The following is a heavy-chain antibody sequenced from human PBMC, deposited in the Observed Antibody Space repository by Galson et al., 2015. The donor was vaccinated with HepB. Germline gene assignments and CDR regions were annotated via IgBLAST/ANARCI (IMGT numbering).Heavy chain of an antibody. CDR2: IYPSDSDT. CDR1: GYSFTTYW. CDR3: ARVLGSGWNAAFDI. D-gene: IGHD6-19*01. Sequence: QSGAEVKKPGESLKISCKGSGYSFTTYWIGWVRQMPGKGLDWMGIIYPSDSDTRYSPSFQGQVTFSADKSISTAYLQWSSLKASDTAMYCGARVLGSGWNAAFDIWGQGTMVTVSS. V-gene: IGHV5-51*01. J-gene: IGHJ3*02.